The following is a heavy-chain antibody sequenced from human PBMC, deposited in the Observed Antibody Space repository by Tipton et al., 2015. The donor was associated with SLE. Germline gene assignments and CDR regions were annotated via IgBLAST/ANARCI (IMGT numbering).Heavy chain of an antibody. CDR3: ARDPQSDNWSWGAFDI. Sequence: SLRLSCAASGFTFSSYSMNWVRQAPGKGLEWVSVIHSSGNTYYADSVKGRFTISRDNSKNTLYLRMDSLRVEDTAVYYCARDPQSDNWSWGAFDIWGQGTMVIVSS. V-gene: IGHV3-66*03. J-gene: IGHJ3*02. CDR2: IHSSGNT. CDR1: GFTFSSYS. D-gene: IGHD1-20*01.